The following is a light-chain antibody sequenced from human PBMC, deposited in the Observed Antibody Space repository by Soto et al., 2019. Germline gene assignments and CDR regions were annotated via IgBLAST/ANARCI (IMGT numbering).Light chain of an antibody. Sequence: DIQMTQSPSTLSASVGDRVTITCRASQSISGSLAWYQQKPGKAPKLLIYEASNLKSGVPSRFSGSGSGTEYTLTISGLQPDDSASYYCQQYSGYWTFGQGTRVEIK. CDR3: QQYSGYWT. CDR1: QSISGS. V-gene: IGKV1-5*03. J-gene: IGKJ1*01. CDR2: EAS.